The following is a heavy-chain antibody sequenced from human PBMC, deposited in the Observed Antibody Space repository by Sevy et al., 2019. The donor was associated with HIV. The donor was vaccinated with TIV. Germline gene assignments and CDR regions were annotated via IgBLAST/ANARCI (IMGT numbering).Heavy chain of an antibody. CDR2: INPKSGDT. Sequence: ASVKVSCTASGYTFSGFRIHWVRQAPGQGLEWMGWINPKSGDTEYAQRFQGRVSMTSDTSISTAYMEMTRLRSDDTAVYYCTIGPPYSSASVAWSDPWGQGTLVTVSS. CDR3: TIGPPYSSASVAWSDP. CDR1: GYTFSGFR. V-gene: IGHV1-2*02. J-gene: IGHJ5*02. D-gene: IGHD6-19*01.